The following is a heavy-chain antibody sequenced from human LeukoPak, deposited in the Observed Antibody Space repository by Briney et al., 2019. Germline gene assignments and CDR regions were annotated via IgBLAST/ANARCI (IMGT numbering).Heavy chain of an antibody. Sequence: SETLSLTCTASGGSISGYYWSWIRQPPGKALEWIGYIHSSGNTVYNPSLKSRVTIAVDTSKNQFSLKLSPVTAVDTAIYYCVRHGGSYFIYWGQGTLVTVSS. D-gene: IGHD1-26*01. J-gene: IGHJ4*02. CDR2: IHSSGNT. V-gene: IGHV4-59*08. CDR1: GGSISGYY. CDR3: VRHGGSYFIY.